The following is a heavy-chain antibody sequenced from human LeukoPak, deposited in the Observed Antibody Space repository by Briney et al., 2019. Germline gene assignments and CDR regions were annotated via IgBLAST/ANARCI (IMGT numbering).Heavy chain of an antibody. Sequence: SSETLSLTCAVYGGSFSGYYWNWIRQPPGMGLEWIGEINHRGGTGYNPSLKSRVTMSVDTSKNVFSLKLTSVTAADTAVYYCARAYYYDSSAAIDYWGQGILVTVSS. CDR3: ARAYYYDSSAAIDY. CDR1: GGSFSGYY. V-gene: IGHV4-34*01. D-gene: IGHD3-22*01. CDR2: INHRGGT. J-gene: IGHJ4*02.